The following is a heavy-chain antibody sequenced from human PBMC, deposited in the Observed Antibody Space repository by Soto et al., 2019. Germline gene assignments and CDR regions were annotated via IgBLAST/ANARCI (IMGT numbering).Heavy chain of an antibody. Sequence: ASVKVSCKASGYTFTGYYMHWVRQAPGQGLEWMGWINPNSGGTNYAQKFQGRVTMTRDTSISTAYMELSRLRSDDTAVYYCARDGYYDFWSGYYTDYWGQGILVTVSS. V-gene: IGHV1-2*02. CDR3: ARDGYYDFWSGYYTDY. D-gene: IGHD3-3*01. CDR1: GYTFTGYY. CDR2: INPNSGGT. J-gene: IGHJ4*02.